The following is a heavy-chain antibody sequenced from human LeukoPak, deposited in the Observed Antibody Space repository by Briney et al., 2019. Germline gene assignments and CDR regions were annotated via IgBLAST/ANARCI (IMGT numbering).Heavy chain of an antibody. Sequence: SETLSLTCAVSGGSISSGGYSWSWIRQPPGKGLEWIGYIYHSGSTYYNPSLKGRVTISVDRSKNQFSLKLSSVTAADTAVYYCARSPHSSGYYDYWGQGTLVTVSS. D-gene: IGHD3-22*01. CDR1: GGSISSGGYS. CDR2: IYHSGST. V-gene: IGHV4-30-2*01. J-gene: IGHJ4*02. CDR3: ARSPHSSGYYDY.